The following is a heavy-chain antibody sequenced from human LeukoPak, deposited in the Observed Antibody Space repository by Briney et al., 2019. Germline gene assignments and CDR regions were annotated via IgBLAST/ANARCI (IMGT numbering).Heavy chain of an antibody. Sequence: GGSLRLPCAASGFTFDDYGMSWVRQAPGKGLEWVSGINWNGGSTGYADSVKGRFTISRDNAKNSLYLQMNSLRAEDTALYYRARVYYYDSSGYYYSGGVFDYWGQGTLVTVSS. CDR3: ARVYYYDSSGYYYSGGVFDY. V-gene: IGHV3-20*04. CDR1: GFTFDDYG. CDR2: INWNGGST. J-gene: IGHJ4*02. D-gene: IGHD3-22*01.